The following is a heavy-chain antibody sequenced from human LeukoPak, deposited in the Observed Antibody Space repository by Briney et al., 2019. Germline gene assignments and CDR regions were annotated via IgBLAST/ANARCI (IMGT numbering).Heavy chain of an antibody. V-gene: IGHV1-2*06. CDR2: INPNSGGT. Sequence: GASVKVSCKAPGYTFTGYYMHWVRQAPGQGLEWMGRINPNSGGTNYAQKFQGRVTMTRDTSISTAYMELSRLRSDDTAVYYCARGRGYSKGFDYWGQGTLVTVSS. CDR1: GYTFTGYY. J-gene: IGHJ4*02. D-gene: IGHD3-22*01. CDR3: ARGRGYSKGFDY.